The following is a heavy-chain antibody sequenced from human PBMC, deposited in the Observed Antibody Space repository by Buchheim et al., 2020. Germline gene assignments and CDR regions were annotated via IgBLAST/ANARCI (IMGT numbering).Heavy chain of an antibody. V-gene: IGHV1-46*01. J-gene: IGHJ6*02. D-gene: IGHD6-19*01. CDR3: ARDQSRGTQWLVIYYYGMDV. Sequence: QVQLVQSGAEVKKPGASVKVSCKASGYTFTSYYMHWVRQAPGQGLEWMGIINPSGGSTSYAQKFQGRVTMTRDTSTSTVYMELSSLRSEDTAVYYCARDQSRGTQWLVIYYYGMDVWGQGTT. CDR2: INPSGGST. CDR1: GYTFTSYY.